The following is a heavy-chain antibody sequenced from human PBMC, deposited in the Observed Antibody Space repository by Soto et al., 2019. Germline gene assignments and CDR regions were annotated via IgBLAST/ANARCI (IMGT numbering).Heavy chain of an antibody. D-gene: IGHD5-18*01. CDR2: IFYSGST. V-gene: IGHV4-31*03. Sequence: SETLSLTCTVSGGSISSGGYYWSWIRQHPGKGLEWIGYIFYSGSTYYNPSLKSRVTISVDTSKNQFSLKLSSVTAADTAVYYCYVYSYGYGPNFDYWGQGTLVTVSS. J-gene: IGHJ4*02. CDR1: GGSISSGGYY. CDR3: YVYSYGYGPNFDY.